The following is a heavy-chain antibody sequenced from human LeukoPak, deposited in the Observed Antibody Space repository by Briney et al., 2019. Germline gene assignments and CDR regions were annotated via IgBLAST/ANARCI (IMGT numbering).Heavy chain of an antibody. CDR2: LSGVGDKT. CDR1: GFTFSRYA. CDR3: AKGFGDTTFGVVTANDY. D-gene: IGHD3-3*01. J-gene: IGHJ4*02. V-gene: IGHV3-23*01. Sequence: GGSLRLSCAASGFTFSRYAMTWVRDTPGKGLEWVSTLSGVGDKTCFADSVKSRFSVTRDNSKNTVSVQMDRLSAEDTTVYYCAKGFGDTTFGVVTANDYWGQGILVTVSS.